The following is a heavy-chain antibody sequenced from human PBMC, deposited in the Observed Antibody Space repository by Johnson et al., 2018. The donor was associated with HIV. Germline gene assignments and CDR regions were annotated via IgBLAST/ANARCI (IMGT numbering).Heavy chain of an antibody. Sequence: VQLVESGGGVVQPGRSLRLSCAASGFTFSSSWMHWVCQAPEKGLEWVADIECDGSEKYSVDSVKGRLTISRDNAKNTLYLQMNSLRAEDTAVYYCAKIGQWGERVDAFDVWGQGTMVTVSS. J-gene: IGHJ3*01. CDR3: AKIGQWGERVDAFDV. CDR1: GFTFSSSW. CDR2: IECDGSEK. V-gene: IGHV3-52*01. D-gene: IGHD6-19*01.